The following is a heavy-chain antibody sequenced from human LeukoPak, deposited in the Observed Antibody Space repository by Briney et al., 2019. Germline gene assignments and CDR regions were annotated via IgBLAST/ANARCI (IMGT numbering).Heavy chain of an antibody. CDR3: AREEGVVTAIHFDY. CDR1: GGSISSSNW. V-gene: IGHV4-4*02. Sequence: SETLSLTCAVSGGSISSSNWWSWVRQPPGKGLEWIGEIYHSGSTYYNPSLKSRVTISVDTSKNQFSLKLNSVTAADTAVYYCAREEGVVTAIHFDYWGQGILVTVSS. J-gene: IGHJ4*02. D-gene: IGHD2-21*02. CDR2: IYHSGST.